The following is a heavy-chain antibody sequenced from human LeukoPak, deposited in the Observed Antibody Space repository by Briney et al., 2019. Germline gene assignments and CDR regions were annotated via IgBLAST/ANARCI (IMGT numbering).Heavy chain of an antibody. D-gene: IGHD6-13*01. CDR3: AGPTTSSWSMDV. V-gene: IGHV1-46*01. Sequence: ASVKVSCKASGYTFTNYYMHWVRQAPGQGLEWMGVIDPSAGSTTYAQKFQGRVTMTRDTATSTAYMELSSLRSEDTAVYYCAGPTTSSWSMDVWGKGTTVTVSS. J-gene: IGHJ6*03. CDR2: IDPSAGST. CDR1: GYTFTNYY.